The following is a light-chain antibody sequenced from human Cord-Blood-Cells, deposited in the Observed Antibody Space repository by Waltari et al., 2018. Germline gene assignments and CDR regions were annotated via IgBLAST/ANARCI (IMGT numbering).Light chain of an antibody. CDR3: SSYTSSSTLVV. CDR1: SSDVGGYNY. Sequence: QSALTQPASVSGSPGTSITISCTGTSSDVGGYNYVSWYQQHPGKAPRLMIYDVSNRRSGVSNRFSGSKSGNTASLTISGLQAEDEADYYCSSYTSSSTLVVFGGGTKLTVL. J-gene: IGLJ2*01. CDR2: DVS. V-gene: IGLV2-14*01.